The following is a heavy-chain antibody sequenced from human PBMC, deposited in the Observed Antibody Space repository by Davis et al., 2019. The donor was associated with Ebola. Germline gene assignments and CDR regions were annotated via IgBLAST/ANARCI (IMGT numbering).Heavy chain of an antibody. J-gene: IGHJ2*01. Sequence: GGSLRLSCAASGFTFSSYAMHWVRQAPGKGLEWVAVISYDGSNIYYADSVKGRFTISRDNSKNTLYLQMNSLRTEDTAVYYCAKDRGSSSWYFDLWGRWTLVTVSS. V-gene: IGHV3-30*04. CDR1: GFTFSSYA. D-gene: IGHD6-6*01. CDR3: AKDRGSSSWYFDL. CDR2: ISYDGSNI.